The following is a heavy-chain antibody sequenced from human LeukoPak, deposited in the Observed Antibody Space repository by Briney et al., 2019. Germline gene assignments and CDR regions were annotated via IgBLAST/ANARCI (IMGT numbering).Heavy chain of an antibody. CDR1: GASVRSDH. V-gene: IGHV4-59*02. J-gene: IGHJ3*01. CDR2: MHGSGSP. CDR3: ARDLSVNAFDL. Sequence: SETLSLTCTVSGASVRSDHWNWIRQPPGKGLEWIAYMHGSGSPNYNPSLASRLTLSVDATENLLSLKLTSVTAADTAVYFCARDLSVNAFDLWGQGTLVTVSS. D-gene: IGHD2/OR15-2a*01.